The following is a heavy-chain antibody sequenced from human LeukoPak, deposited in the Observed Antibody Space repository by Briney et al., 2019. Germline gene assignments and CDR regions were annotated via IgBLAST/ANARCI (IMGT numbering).Heavy chain of an antibody. D-gene: IGHD4-17*01. CDR1: GGTFSSYA. J-gene: IGHJ4*02. Sequence: SVKVSCKASGGTFSSYAISWVRQAPGQGLEWMGRIIPILGIANYAQKFQGRVTITADKSTSTAYMELSSLRSEDTAVYYCARIAVRPYGVDYWGQGSLVTVSS. CDR3: ARIAVRPYGVDY. V-gene: IGHV1-69*04. CDR2: IIPILGIA.